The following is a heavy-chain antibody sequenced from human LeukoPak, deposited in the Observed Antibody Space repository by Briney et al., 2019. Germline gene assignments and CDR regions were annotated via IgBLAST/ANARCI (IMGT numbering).Heavy chain of an antibody. J-gene: IGHJ4*02. D-gene: IGHD3-10*01. CDR1: GFSFSSSY. Sequence: GGSLRLSCAASGFSFSSSYMNWVRQPPGKGLEWVSLLYSDGGTHYADSVKGRFTISRDNSKNILYLQMNSLRAEDTAVYYCAGGWSYYYFDFRGQGTLVTVSS. CDR2: LYSDGGT. V-gene: IGHV3-66*02. CDR3: AGGWSYYYFDF.